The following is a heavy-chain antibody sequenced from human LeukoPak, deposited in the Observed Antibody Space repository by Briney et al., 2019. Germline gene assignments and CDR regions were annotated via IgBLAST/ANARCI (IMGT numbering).Heavy chain of an antibody. CDR3: SRGSGWLSVY. J-gene: IGHJ4*02. CDR1: GFNLGDYL. Sequence: GGALSLSCLSSGFNLGDYLLSGFGQGPGTGLEWISFVSGRTTDSAASVKGRLTISRDASTSIAYLQMNSLPTEDTAVYYCSRGSGWLSVYWGQATLVTVSS. CDR2: VSGRTT. V-gene: IGHV3-49*03. D-gene: IGHD6-19*01.